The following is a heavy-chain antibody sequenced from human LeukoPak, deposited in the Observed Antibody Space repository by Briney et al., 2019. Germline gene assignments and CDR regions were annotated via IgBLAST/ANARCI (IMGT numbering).Heavy chain of an antibody. CDR1: GYTFTNYD. D-gene: IGHD6-13*01. V-gene: IGHV1-8*03. J-gene: IGHJ5*02. CDR2: MNPYSANT. Sequence: ASVRVSCKASGYTFTNYDIHWVRQAPGQGLEWMGWMNPYSANTGYAQNFQGRITITRNTSISTAYMELSSLRSEDTAVYDCARTQRLVLRSPLDPWGQGTRVTVSS. CDR3: ARTQRLVLRSPLDP.